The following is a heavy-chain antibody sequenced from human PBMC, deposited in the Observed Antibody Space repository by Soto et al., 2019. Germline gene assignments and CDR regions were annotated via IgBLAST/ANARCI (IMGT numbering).Heavy chain of an antibody. CDR3: ARGIRTRTSYYFDY. D-gene: IGHD1-1*01. CDR1: GGSVSSGSYY. CDR2: IYYSGST. V-gene: IGHV4-61*01. Sequence: PSETLSLTCTVSGGSVSSGSYYWSWIRQPPGKGLEWIGYIYYSGSTNYNPSLKSRVTISVDTSKNQFSLKLSSVTAADTAVYYCARGIRTRTSYYFDYWGQGTLVTVSS. J-gene: IGHJ4*02.